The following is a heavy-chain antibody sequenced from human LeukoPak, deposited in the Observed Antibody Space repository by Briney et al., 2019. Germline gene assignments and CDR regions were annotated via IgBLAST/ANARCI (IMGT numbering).Heavy chain of an antibody. CDR2: IKQDGSEK. CDR3: ARGISAFDY. V-gene: IGHV3-7*01. J-gene: IGHJ4*02. Sequence: PGGSQRLSCAASGFTFSSFAMSWVRQAPGKGLEWVATIKQDGSEKDYVDSVKGRFTISRDNAKNSLYLQMNSLRAEDTAVYYCARGISAFDYWGQGTLVTVSS. CDR1: GFTFSSFA.